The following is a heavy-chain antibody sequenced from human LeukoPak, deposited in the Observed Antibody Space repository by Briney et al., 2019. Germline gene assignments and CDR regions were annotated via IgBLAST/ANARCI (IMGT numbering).Heavy chain of an antibody. J-gene: IGHJ4*02. D-gene: IGHD2-8*01. CDR3: ASRCHAGYCTTGSDY. CDR2: ISSSSSTI. CDR1: GFTFSSYS. Sequence: GGSLRLSCAASGFTFSSYSMNWVRQAPGKGLEWVSYISSSSSTIYYADSVKGRFTISRDNAKNSLYLQMNSLRAEDTAVYYCASRCHAGYCTTGSDYWGQGTLVTVSS. V-gene: IGHV3-48*01.